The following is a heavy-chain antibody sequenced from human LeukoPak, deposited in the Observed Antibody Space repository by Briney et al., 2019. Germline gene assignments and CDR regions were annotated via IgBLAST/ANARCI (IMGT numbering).Heavy chain of an antibody. Sequence: GGSLRLSCVGSGFTFRSHAMSWVRQAPEKGLEFVSGIYENGGTTYYADSVKGRFSISRDNSKNTLYLQMDSLRGEDTTVYYCAKDFRIGYSAHFDYWGQGALVTVSS. J-gene: IGHJ4*02. CDR3: AKDFRIGYSAHFDY. CDR2: IYENGGTT. V-gene: IGHV3-23*01. CDR1: GFTFRSHA. D-gene: IGHD2-21*01.